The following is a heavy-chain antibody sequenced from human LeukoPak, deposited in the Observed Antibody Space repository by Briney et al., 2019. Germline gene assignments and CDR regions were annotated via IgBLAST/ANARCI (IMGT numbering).Heavy chain of an antibody. CDR2: ISGSGGST. V-gene: IGHV3-23*01. D-gene: IGHD3-10*01. Sequence: PGGSLRLSCAASGFTFSSHALSWVRQAPGKGLEWVSAISGSGGSTYYADSVKGRFTISRDNSKNTLYLQMNSLRAEDTAVYYCAKLTMVRGVIKRSDAFDIWGQGTMVTVSS. CDR1: GFTFSSHA. J-gene: IGHJ3*02. CDR3: AKLTMVRGVIKRSDAFDI.